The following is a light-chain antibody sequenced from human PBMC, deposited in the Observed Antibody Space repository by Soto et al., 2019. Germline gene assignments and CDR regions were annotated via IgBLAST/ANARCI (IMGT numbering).Light chain of an antibody. CDR1: QSVSSSY. Sequence: VVTQSAGTLSLSPGEIATLSCRASQSVSSSYLAWYKQKPGQAPRLLIYGASSRATGIPDRFSGSGSGTDLTLTISRLQPEDCAVYYCQQYGSSPWTFGQGTKVDI. CDR3: QQYGSSPWT. CDR2: GAS. J-gene: IGKJ1*01. V-gene: IGKV3-20*01.